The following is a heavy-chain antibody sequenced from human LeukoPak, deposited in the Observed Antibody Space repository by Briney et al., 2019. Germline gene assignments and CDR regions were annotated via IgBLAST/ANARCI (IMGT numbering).Heavy chain of an antibody. CDR3: ARDLGDGTPFDY. J-gene: IGHJ4*02. CDR1: GFTFSSYW. CDR2: ITNDGSST. Sequence: GGSLRLSCAASGFTFSSYWMHWVRQAPGKGLVWVSRITNDGSSTGDADSVKGRFTISRDNAKNTLYLQMNSLRVEDTAVYYCARDLGDGTPFDYWGQGALVTVSS. D-gene: IGHD1-7*01. V-gene: IGHV3-74*01.